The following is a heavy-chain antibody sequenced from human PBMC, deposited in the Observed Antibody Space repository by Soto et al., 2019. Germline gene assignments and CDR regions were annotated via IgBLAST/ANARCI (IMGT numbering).Heavy chain of an antibody. CDR2: IKQDGSEK. Sequence: EGSMRLSCAASGFTFSNYWMSWVRQAPGKGLEWVANIKQDGSEKHYVDSVKGRFTISRDNGKKSLYLQMNSLRAEDTAVYYCATAVWGYGDFHFDYWGQGTLVTVSS. CDR1: GFTFSNYW. D-gene: IGHD4-17*01. CDR3: ATAVWGYGDFHFDY. J-gene: IGHJ4*02. V-gene: IGHV3-7*03.